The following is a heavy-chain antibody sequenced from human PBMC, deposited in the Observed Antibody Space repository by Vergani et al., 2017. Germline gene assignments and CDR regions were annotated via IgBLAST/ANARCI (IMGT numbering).Heavy chain of an antibody. V-gene: IGHV1-46*03. CDR1: GYTFTSYY. CDR2: INPSGGST. Sequence: QVQLVQSGAEVKKPGASVKVSCKASGYTFTSYYMHWVRQAPGQGLEWMGIINPSGGSTSYAQKFQGSVTMTRDTSTSTVYMELSSLRSEDTAVYYCARDVADTAMVLSGDYWGQGTLVTVSS. CDR3: ARDVADTAMVLSGDY. J-gene: IGHJ4*02. D-gene: IGHD5-18*01.